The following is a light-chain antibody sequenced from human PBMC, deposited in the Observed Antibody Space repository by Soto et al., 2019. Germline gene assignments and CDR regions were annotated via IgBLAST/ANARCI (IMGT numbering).Light chain of an antibody. CDR3: ETWDSNTVV. J-gene: IGLJ3*02. CDR1: SGHSRYI. V-gene: IGLV4-60*03. Sequence: QLVLTQSSSASASLGSSVKLTCTLSSGHSRYIIEWHQQQPGKAPRYLMNLEDSGTYTKGSGVPDRFSGSSSGAARYLVISNIQSEDEADYYCETWDSNTVVFGGGTKLTVL. CDR2: LEDSGTY.